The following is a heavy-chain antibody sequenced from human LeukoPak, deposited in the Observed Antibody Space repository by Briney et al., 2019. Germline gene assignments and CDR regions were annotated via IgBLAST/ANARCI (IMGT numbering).Heavy chain of an antibody. D-gene: IGHD1-1*01. Sequence: GGFLRLSCAASGFTFSSYEMNWVRQAPGKGLEWVSYISSSGSTIYYADSVKGRFTVSRDDAKNSLYLQMNSLRAEDTAVYYCAKEYRNYYYMDVWGKGTTVTVSS. CDR2: ISSSGSTI. J-gene: IGHJ6*03. CDR1: GFTFSSYE. V-gene: IGHV3-48*03. CDR3: AKEYRNYYYMDV.